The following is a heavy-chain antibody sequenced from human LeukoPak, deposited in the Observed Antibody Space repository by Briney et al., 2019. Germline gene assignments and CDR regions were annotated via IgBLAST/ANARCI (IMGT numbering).Heavy chain of an antibody. J-gene: IGHJ5*02. CDR1: GFTFSSYA. CDR3: ARDLSITNWFDP. Sequence: PGGSLRLSCAASGFTFSSYAMSWVRQAPGKGLEWVSAISGSGGSTYYADSVKGRFTISRDNAKNTLYLQMNSLRAEDTAVYYRARDLSITNWFDPWGQGTLVTVS. D-gene: IGHD6-6*01. CDR2: ISGSGGST. V-gene: IGHV3-23*01.